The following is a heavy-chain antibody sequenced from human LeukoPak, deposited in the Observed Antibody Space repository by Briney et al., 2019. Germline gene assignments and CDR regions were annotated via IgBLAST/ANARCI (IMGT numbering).Heavy chain of an antibody. CDR3: AKGYYYGSGTYADPFDY. CDR2: IYYSGST. Sequence: SETLSLTCAVYGGSFSSYYWSWFRQPPGKGLEWIGYIYYSGSTNYNPSLKSRVTISVDTSKNQLSLKLSSVTAADTAVYYCAKGYYYGSGTYADPFDYWGQGTLVTVSS. J-gene: IGHJ4*02. V-gene: IGHV4-59*12. D-gene: IGHD3-10*01. CDR1: GGSFSSYY.